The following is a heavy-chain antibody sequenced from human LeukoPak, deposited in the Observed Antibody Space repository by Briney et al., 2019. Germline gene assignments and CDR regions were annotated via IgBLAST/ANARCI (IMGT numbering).Heavy chain of an antibody. Sequence: SETLSLTCTVSGGSISSYYWSWIRQPPGKGLECLGYIYYSGSTNYNPSLKSRVTISVDTSKNQFSLKLSSVTAADTAVYYCARGIGTYYDSSGYSCWGQGTLVTVSS. CDR3: ARGIGTYYDSSGYSC. D-gene: IGHD3-22*01. V-gene: IGHV4-59*01. J-gene: IGHJ4*02. CDR2: IYYSGST. CDR1: GGSISSYY.